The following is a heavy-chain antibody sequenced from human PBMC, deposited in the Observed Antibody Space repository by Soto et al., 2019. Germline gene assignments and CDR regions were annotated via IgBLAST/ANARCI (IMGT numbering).Heavy chain of an antibody. J-gene: IGHJ3*02. D-gene: IGHD3-22*01. CDR3: ARGLISGYYLYDAFDI. Sequence: SETLSLTCVVSGGSISSSNWWNWVRQPPGKGLEWVGEIYHSGSPTYNPSLKSRVTISVDTSKNQFSLKLSSVTAADTAVYYCARGLISGYYLYDAFDIWGQGTMVTVSS. CDR2: IYHSGSP. CDR1: GGSISSSNW. V-gene: IGHV4-4*02.